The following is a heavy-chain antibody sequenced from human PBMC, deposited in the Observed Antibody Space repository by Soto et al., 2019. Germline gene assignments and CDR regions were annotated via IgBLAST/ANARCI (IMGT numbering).Heavy chain of an antibody. CDR3: ARGAGGNFDY. CDR2: IFYSGTT. CDR1: GGSISSYY. V-gene: IGHV4-59*01. J-gene: IGHJ4*02. Sequence: QVQLQESGPGLVKPSETLSLTCVFSGGSISSYYWNWIRQSPGEGLEWIGYIFYSGTTKFNPSLESRVSLSIDTSKNQISLKLSSVNAADTAIYYCARGAGGNFDYWGQGTLVTVSS. D-gene: IGHD3-16*01.